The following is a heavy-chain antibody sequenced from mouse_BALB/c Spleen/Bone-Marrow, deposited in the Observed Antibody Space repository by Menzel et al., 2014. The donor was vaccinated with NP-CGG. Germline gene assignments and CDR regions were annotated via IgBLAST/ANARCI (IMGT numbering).Heavy chain of an antibody. J-gene: IGHJ2*02. CDR1: GYTFSNYW. CDR2: ILPGSGTA. CDR3: ARASVVPYYFDF. Sequence: QVQLQQSGAELMRPGASVKISCKATGYTFSNYWIDWVKQRPGHGLEWIGEILPGSGTANYNEKFKGKATFTADTSSNTAYMQLSSLTSDDSALYYCARASVVPYYFDFWGQGTSLTVSS. D-gene: IGHD1-1*01. V-gene: IGHV1-9*01.